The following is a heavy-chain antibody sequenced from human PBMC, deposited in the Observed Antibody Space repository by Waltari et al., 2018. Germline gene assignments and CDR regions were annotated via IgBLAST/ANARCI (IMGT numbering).Heavy chain of an antibody. CDR2: IHHSGST. CDR1: GGSISDYF. V-gene: IGHV4-59*08. D-gene: IGHD3-22*01. J-gene: IGHJ4*02. Sequence: QVQLQESVPGLVKPLETLSLTCSVSGGSISDYFWNWIRQSPGRGLEWIGYIHHSGSTKCNPALKTRVTMSVDTSKSQFSLRLTSVTAADTAVYFCARGHTRGRYYADWGQGTPVTVSS. CDR3: ARGHTRGRYYAD.